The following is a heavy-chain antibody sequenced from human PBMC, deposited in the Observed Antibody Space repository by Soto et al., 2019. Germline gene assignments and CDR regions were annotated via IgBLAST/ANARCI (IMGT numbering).Heavy chain of an antibody. D-gene: IGHD3-22*01. Sequence: QVQLVESGGGVVQPGRSLRLSCAASGFTFSSYAMHWVRQAPGKGLEWVAVISYDGSNKYYADSVKGRFTISIDNSKNTLYLQMNSLRAEDTAVYYCAREDYYDSSGYYSSTPMDYWGQGTLVTVSS. J-gene: IGHJ4*02. CDR3: AREDYYDSSGYYSSTPMDY. CDR2: ISYDGSNK. CDR1: GFTFSSYA. V-gene: IGHV3-30-3*01.